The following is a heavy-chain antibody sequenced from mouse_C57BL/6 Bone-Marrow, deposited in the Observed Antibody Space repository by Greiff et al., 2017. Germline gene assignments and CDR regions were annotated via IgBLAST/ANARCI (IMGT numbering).Heavy chain of an antibody. Sequence: VHLVESGAELARPGASVKLSCKASGYTFTSYGISWVKQRTGQGLEWIGEIYPRSGNTYYNEKFKGKATLTADKSSSTAYMELRSLTSEDSAVYFCARSRYGNFYWYFDVWGTGTTVTVSS. D-gene: IGHD2-1*01. CDR3: ARSRYGNFYWYFDV. CDR1: GYTFTSYG. CDR2: IYPRSGNT. J-gene: IGHJ1*03. V-gene: IGHV1-81*01.